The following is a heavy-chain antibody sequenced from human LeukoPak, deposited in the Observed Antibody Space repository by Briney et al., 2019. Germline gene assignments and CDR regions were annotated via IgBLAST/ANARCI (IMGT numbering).Heavy chain of an antibody. CDR2: VYYSGST. CDR1: GGSFKSYY. J-gene: IGHJ4*02. V-gene: IGHV4-59*01. D-gene: IGHD6-6*01. CDR3: ARGGSRQISSSDFDF. Sequence: PSETLSLTCTVSGGSFKSYYWNWIRQSPGKGLEWIGYVYYSGSTNYNPSLKSRVTMSADTSKTQFSLRLSPVTTADTAVYYCARGGSRQISSSDFDFWGQGTLVTVSS.